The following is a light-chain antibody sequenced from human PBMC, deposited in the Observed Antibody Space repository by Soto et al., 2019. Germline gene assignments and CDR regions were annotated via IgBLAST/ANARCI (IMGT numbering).Light chain of an antibody. CDR1: QGISNW. Sequence: DIQMTQSPSSVSASVGDRVTITCRASQGISNWLAWYQQQPGKAPKLLISSAYTLQSGVPSRFSGGGSGTHFTLTISSLQSEDFAVYYCQQYNNWPPWTFGQGTKVDIK. V-gene: IGKV1-12*01. J-gene: IGKJ1*01. CDR3: QQYNNWPPWT. CDR2: SAY.